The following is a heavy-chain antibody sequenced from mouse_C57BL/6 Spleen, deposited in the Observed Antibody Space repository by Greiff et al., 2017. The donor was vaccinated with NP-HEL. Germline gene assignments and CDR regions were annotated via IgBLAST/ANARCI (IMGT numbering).Heavy chain of an antibody. D-gene: IGHD1-1*01. CDR2: IHPNSGST. J-gene: IGHJ2*01. CDR3: ARDYGSSLDY. CDR1: GYTFTSYW. V-gene: IGHV1-64*01. Sequence: QVQLQQPGAELVKPEASVKLSCKASGYTFTSYWMQWVKQRPGQGLEWIGMIHPNSGSTNYNEKFKSKATLTVDKSSSTAYMQLSSLTSEDSAVYYCARDYGSSLDYWGQGTTLTVSS.